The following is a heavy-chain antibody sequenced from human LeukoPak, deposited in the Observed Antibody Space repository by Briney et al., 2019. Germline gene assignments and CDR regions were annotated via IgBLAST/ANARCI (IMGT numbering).Heavy chain of an antibody. CDR1: GGSISSRSYY. CDR2: IYYSGST. V-gene: IGHV4-39*01. D-gene: IGHD6-19*01. J-gene: IGHJ3*02. CDR3: ASSLLPWYCSGWYCGAFDI. Sequence: PSETLSLTCTVSGGSISSRSYYWGWIRQPPGKGLEWIGSIYYSGSTYYNPSLKSRATISVDTSKNQFSLKLSSVTAADTAVYYCASSLLPWYCSGWYCGAFDIWGQGTMVTVSS.